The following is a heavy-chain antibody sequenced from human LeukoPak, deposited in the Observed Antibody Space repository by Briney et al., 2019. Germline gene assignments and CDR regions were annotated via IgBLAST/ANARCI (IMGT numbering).Heavy chain of an antibody. CDR3: ARGPLGPHWFDP. D-gene: IGHD3/OR15-3a*01. Sequence: SETLSLTCAAYGGSFSGYYWSWIRQPPGKGLEWIGEINHSGSTNYNPSLKSRVTISVDTSKNQFSLKLSSVTAADTAVYYCARGPLGPHWFDPWGQGTLVTVSS. CDR1: GGSFSGYY. J-gene: IGHJ5*02. CDR2: INHSGST. V-gene: IGHV4-34*01.